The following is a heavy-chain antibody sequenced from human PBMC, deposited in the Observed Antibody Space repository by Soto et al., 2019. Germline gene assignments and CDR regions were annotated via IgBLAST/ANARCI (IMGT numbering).Heavy chain of an antibody. V-gene: IGHV1-46*02. CDR2: IHPSGGGS. CDR1: GYTLNTYY. Sequence: ASVKVSCKPSGYTLNTYYLHWVRQAPGQGLEWMGIIHPSGGGSTYAQKFLGRVTMTRDTSTSTVFMELSSLRSADTAVYYCARGGHVAAVTASFDYWGHGTLVTVSS. CDR3: ARGGHVAAVTASFDY. D-gene: IGHD2-21*02. J-gene: IGHJ4*01.